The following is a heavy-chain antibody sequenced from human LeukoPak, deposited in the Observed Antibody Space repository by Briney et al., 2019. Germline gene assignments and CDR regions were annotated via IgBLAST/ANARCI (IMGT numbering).Heavy chain of an antibody. CDR3: VKDSSSGSYFDY. J-gene: IGHJ4*02. CDR1: GFTFSSYW. V-gene: IGHV3-64D*06. Sequence: GGSLRLSCAASGFTFSSYWMSWVRQAPGKGLEYVSAICSNGGSTYYADSVKGRFTISRDNSRYTLHLQMSSLRVEDTAVYYCVKDSSSGSYFDYWGQGTLVTVSS. CDR2: ICSNGGST. D-gene: IGHD3-10*01.